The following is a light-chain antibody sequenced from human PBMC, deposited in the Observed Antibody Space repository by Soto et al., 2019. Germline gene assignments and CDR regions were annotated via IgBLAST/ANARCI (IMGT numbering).Light chain of an antibody. J-gene: IGKJ5*01. Sequence: EIVMTHSPVTLSVCPGERATLSCTASQFVSSNLAWYQQKPGQAPRLLIYGASTRATGIPARFSGSGSGTEFTLTISNLQSEDFAVYFCQQYHNWPPITFGQGTRLEIK. CDR2: GAS. CDR1: QFVSSN. CDR3: QQYHNWPPIT. V-gene: IGKV3D-15*01.